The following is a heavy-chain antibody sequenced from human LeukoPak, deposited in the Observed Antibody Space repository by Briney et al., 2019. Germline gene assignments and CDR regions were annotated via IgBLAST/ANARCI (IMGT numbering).Heavy chain of an antibody. D-gene: IGHD5-18*01. CDR2: FDPEDGET. Sequence: ASVKVSCKVSGYTLTELSMHWVRQAPGKGLEWMGGFDPEDGETIYAQKFQGRVTMTEDTSTDTAYMELSSLRSEDTAVYYCATRFTAMVTGAFDIWGQGTMVTVSS. CDR3: ATRFTAMVTGAFDI. J-gene: IGHJ3*02. V-gene: IGHV1-24*01. CDR1: GYTLTELS.